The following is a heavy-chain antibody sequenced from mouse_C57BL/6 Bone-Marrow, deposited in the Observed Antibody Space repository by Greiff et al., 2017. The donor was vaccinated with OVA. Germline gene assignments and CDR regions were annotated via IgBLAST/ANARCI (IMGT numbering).Heavy chain of an antibody. CDR2: IHPNRGST. Sequence: VQLQQSGAELVKPGASVKLSCKASGYTFTSYWMHWVKQRPGQGLEWIGMIHPNRGSTNYNEKFKSKATLTVDKSSSTAYMQLSSLTSEDSAVYYCASSIYYYGSLYWGQGTSVTVSS. V-gene: IGHV1-64*01. CDR3: ASSIYYYGSLY. CDR1: GYTFTSYW. J-gene: IGHJ4*01. D-gene: IGHD1-1*01.